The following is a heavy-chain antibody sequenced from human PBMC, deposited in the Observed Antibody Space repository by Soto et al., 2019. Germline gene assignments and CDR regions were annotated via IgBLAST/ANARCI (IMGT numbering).Heavy chain of an antibody. Sequence: GASVKVSCKASGGTFSSYAISWVRQAPGQGLEWMGGIIPIFGTANYAQKFQGRVTITADESTSTAYMELSSLRSEDTAVYYCARDGALWSGSGVGYWFDPWGQGTLVTVSS. D-gene: IGHD2-21*01. CDR1: GGTFSSYA. J-gene: IGHJ5*02. CDR3: ARDGALWSGSGVGYWFDP. CDR2: IIPIFGTA. V-gene: IGHV1-69*13.